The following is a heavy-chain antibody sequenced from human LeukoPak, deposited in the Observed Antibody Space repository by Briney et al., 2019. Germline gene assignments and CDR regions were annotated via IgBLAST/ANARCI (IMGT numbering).Heavy chain of an antibody. Sequence: PGESLKISCKGSGYRFSSYWIGWVRQMPGKGLEWMGIIYPGDSDTRYSPSFQGQVTISADKSISTAYLQWSSLKASGSAMYYCASIIRVTATLDAFDMWGQGTTVTVSS. CDR1: GYRFSSYW. J-gene: IGHJ3*02. CDR3: ASIIRVTATLDAFDM. V-gene: IGHV5-51*01. D-gene: IGHD2-21*02. CDR2: IYPGDSDT.